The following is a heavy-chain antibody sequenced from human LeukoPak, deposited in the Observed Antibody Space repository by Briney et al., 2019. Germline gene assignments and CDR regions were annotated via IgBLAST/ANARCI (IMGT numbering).Heavy chain of an antibody. D-gene: IGHD3-16*01. CDR1: GYTFTSYG. CDR3: ARSLGAIPHFDP. J-gene: IGHJ5*02. V-gene: IGHV1-18*01. CDR2: ISAYNGNT. Sequence: GASVKVSCKASGYTFTSYGISWVRQAPGQGLEWMGWISAYNGNTNYAQKLQGRVTITADESTSTAYMELSSLRSEDTAVYYCARSLGAIPHFDPWGQGTLVTVSS.